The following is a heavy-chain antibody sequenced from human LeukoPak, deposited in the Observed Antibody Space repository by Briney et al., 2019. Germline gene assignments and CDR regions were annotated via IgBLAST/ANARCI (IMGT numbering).Heavy chain of an antibody. CDR2: ISGSGGTT. J-gene: IGHJ4*02. CDR3: AKAADSSWFRGLDY. CDR1: GFTFSSYA. V-gene: IGHV3-23*01. D-gene: IGHD6-13*01. Sequence: PGGSLRLSCAASGFTFSSYAMSWVRQAPGQGLEWVSAISGSGGTTYHADSVKGRFSISRDNSKNTLFLQMTSLRAEDTAIYFCAKAADSSWFRGLDYWGRGTLVAVSS.